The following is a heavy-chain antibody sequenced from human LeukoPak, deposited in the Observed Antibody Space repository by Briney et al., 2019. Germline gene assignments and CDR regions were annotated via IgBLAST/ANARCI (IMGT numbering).Heavy chain of an antibody. CDR2: IYYSGST. Sequence: PSETLSLTCTVSGGSMSSYYWSWIRQPPGKGLEWIGYIYYSGSTNYNPSLKSRVTISVDTSKNQFPLNLSSVTAADTAVYHCARHLRGYSYGPFDSWGQGTLVTVSS. CDR1: GGSMSSYY. V-gene: IGHV4-59*08. CDR3: ARHLRGYSYGPFDS. D-gene: IGHD5-18*01. J-gene: IGHJ4*02.